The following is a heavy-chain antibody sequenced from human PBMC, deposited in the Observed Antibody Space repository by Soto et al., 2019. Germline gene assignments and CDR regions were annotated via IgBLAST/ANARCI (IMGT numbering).Heavy chain of an antibody. CDR1: GFTFSDYY. CDR2: ITSSGSTI. J-gene: IGHJ4*02. CDR3: ARSARPYCSGGSCHTLNFDY. V-gene: IGHV3-11*01. Sequence: QVQLVESGGDLVKPGGSLRLSCAASGFTFSDYYMSWIRQAPGKGLEWVSYITSSGSTIYYADSVKGRFTISRDNAKNSLYLQMNSLRAEDTAVYYCARSARPYCSGGSCHTLNFDYWGQGTLVTVSP. D-gene: IGHD2-15*01.